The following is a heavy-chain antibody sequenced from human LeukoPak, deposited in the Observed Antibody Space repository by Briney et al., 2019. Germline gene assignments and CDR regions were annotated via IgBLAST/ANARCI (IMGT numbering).Heavy chain of an antibody. CDR3: AILPGYSSGWYEVNY. Sequence: GGSLRLPCAASGFTFSSYAMSWVRQAPGKGLEWASGISGSGGSTYYADSVKGRFTISRDNSRNTLYLQMNSPRAEDTAVYYCAILPGYSSGWYEVNYWGQGTLVTVSS. J-gene: IGHJ4*02. CDR2: ISGSGGST. CDR1: GFTFSSYA. D-gene: IGHD6-13*01. V-gene: IGHV3-23*01.